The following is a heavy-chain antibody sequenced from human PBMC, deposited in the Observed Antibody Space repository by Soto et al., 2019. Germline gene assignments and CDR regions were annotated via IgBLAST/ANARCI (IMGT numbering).Heavy chain of an antibody. CDR3: ARNVGCLEWLTGSYYMDV. J-gene: IGHJ6*03. Sequence: QVQLQESGPGLVKPSGTLSLTCAVSSGSISSSNWWSRVRQPPGKGLEWIGEIYHSGSTNSNPSRTSRVTISVGKSKHQFALKLSSVTAADTAVYSWARNVGCLEWLTGSYYMDVWGKGTTVTVSS. V-gene: IGHV4-4*02. D-gene: IGHD3-3*02. CDR1: SGSISSSNW. CDR2: IYHSGST.